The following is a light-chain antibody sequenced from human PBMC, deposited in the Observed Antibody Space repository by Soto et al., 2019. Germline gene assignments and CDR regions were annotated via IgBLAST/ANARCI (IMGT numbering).Light chain of an antibody. CDR2: AAS. CDR3: QQSYSTPPT. V-gene: IGKV1-39*01. CDR1: QGIRND. Sequence: PSASVGDRATITCRASQGIRNDLGWYQQKPGKAPKLLIYAASSLQSGVPSRFSGSGSGTDFTLTISSLQPEDFATYYCQQSYSTPPTFGQGTKVDIK. J-gene: IGKJ1*01.